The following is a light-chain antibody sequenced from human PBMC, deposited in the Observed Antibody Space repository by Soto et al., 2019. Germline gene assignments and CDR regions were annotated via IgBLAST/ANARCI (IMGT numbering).Light chain of an antibody. CDR3: QQYGRSPRT. Sequence: DIQMTQSPATLSASVGDRVTITCRASQSVSTWLAWYQQKPGKAPQVLISMASTLESGVPSRFSGSGSGTEFTLTISRLEPDDFAVYYCQQYGRSPRTFGQGTKVDIK. CDR2: MAS. V-gene: IGKV1-5*03. CDR1: QSVSTW. J-gene: IGKJ1*01.